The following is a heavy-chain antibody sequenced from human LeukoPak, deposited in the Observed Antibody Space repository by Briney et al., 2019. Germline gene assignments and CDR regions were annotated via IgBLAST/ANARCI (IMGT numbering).Heavy chain of an antibody. D-gene: IGHD3-22*01. CDR2: IGTAGDT. CDR1: GFTFSSYD. Sequence: PGGSLRLSCAACGFTFSSYDMHWVRQATGKGLEWVSAIGTAGDTYYPDSVQGRFTISRDNSKNTVYLQMNSLRVEDTAVYYCAQDARVSTGYYYDGQIDYWGRRILVTVPS. CDR3: AQDARVSTGYYYDGQIDY. J-gene: IGHJ4*02. V-gene: IGHV3-13*01.